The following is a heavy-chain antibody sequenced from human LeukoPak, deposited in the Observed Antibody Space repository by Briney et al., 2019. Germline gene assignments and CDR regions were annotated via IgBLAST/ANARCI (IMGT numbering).Heavy chain of an antibody. CDR2: IKQDGSEK. J-gene: IGHJ4*02. CDR1: GFTFRSYW. CDR3: ARDYGSGSYSEDLDY. D-gene: IGHD3-10*01. Sequence: GGSLRLSCAASGFTFRSYWMSWVRQAPGKGLEWVANIKQDGSEKYYVESVKGRFTISRDNDKNSLYLQMNSLRAEDTAVYYCARDYGSGSYSEDLDYWGQGTLVTVSS. V-gene: IGHV3-7*04.